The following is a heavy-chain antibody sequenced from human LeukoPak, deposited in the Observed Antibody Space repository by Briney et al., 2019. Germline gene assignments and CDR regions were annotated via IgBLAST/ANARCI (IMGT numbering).Heavy chain of an antibody. D-gene: IGHD6-19*01. V-gene: IGHV4-39*01. CDR3: ARGFIAVAPWFDP. Sequence: PSETLSLTCTVSGGSISSCSYHWGWIRHSPGEGLQWITSMSYSGATYYNPSLQSRVTISVDTSKNQFSLKLYSVTAADTAVYYCARGFIAVAPWFDPWGQGTLVTVSS. CDR2: MSYSGAT. CDR1: GGSISSCSYH. J-gene: IGHJ5*02.